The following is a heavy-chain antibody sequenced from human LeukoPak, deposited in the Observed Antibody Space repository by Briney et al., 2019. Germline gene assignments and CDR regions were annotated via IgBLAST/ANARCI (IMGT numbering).Heavy chain of an antibody. J-gene: IGHJ5*02. CDR2: ISSGGGTT. CDR1: GFTFTSFA. Sequence: GGSLRLSCAASGFTFTSFAMSWVRQAPGKGLEWVSAISSGGGTTYYADSVKGRFTISRDNSKDTIYLQMNSLRAEDTAVYYCAKGRPTRFDPWGQGTLVTVSS. V-gene: IGHV3-23*01. CDR3: AKGRPTRFDP.